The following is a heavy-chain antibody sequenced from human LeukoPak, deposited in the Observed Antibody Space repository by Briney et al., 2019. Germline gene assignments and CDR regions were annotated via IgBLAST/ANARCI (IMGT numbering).Heavy chain of an antibody. CDR3: TRGGHPATLDAFDI. Sequence: GGSLRLSCTASGFTFGDYAMSWVRQAPGKGLGWVGFIRSKAYGGTTEYAASVKGRFTISRDDSKSIVYLQMNSLKTEDTAVYYCTRGGHPATLDAFDIWGQGTMVTVSS. V-gene: IGHV3-49*04. CDR1: GFTFGDYA. CDR2: IRSKAYGGTT. D-gene: IGHD3-16*01. J-gene: IGHJ3*02.